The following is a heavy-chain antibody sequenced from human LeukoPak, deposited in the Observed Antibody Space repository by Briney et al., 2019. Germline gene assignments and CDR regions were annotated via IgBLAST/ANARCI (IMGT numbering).Heavy chain of an antibody. J-gene: IGHJ3*02. Sequence: ASVKVSCKASGYTFTSYYMHWVRQAPGQGLEWMGIINPSGGSTSYAQKFQGRVTMTRDVSTSTVYMELSSLRSEDTAVYYCARAELDGYDAFDIWGQGTMVTVSS. V-gene: IGHV1-46*01. CDR2: INPSGGST. D-gene: IGHD3/OR15-3a*01. CDR3: ARAELDGYDAFDI. CDR1: GYTFTSYY.